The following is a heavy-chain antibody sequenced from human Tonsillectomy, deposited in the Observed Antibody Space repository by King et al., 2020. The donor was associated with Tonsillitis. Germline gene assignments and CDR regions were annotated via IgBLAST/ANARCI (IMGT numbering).Heavy chain of an antibody. CDR3: AISNYDFWSGYRPYNWFDP. Sequence: QLQESGPGLVKPSQTLSLTCTVSGGSISSGDYYWSWIRQPPGKGLEWIGYIYCSGSTYYNPSLKSRVTISVDTSKNQFSLKLSSVTAADTAVYYCAISNYDFWSGYRPYNWFDPWGQGTLVTVSS. D-gene: IGHD3-3*01. CDR2: IYCSGST. V-gene: IGHV4-30-4*01. J-gene: IGHJ5*02. CDR1: GGSISSGDYY.